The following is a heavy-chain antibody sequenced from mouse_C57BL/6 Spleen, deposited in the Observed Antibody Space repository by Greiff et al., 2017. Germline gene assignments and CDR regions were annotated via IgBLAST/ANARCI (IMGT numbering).Heavy chain of an antibody. Sequence: EVQGVESGTVLARPGASVKMSCKTSGYTFTSYWMHWVKQRPGQGLEWIGAIYPGNSDTSYNQKFKGKAKLTAVTSASTAYMELSSLTNEDSAVYYCTRVITTVGGDYFDYWGQGTTLTVSS. D-gene: IGHD1-1*01. CDR3: TRVITTVGGDYFDY. V-gene: IGHV1-5*01. CDR1: GYTFTSYW. CDR2: IYPGNSDT. J-gene: IGHJ2*01.